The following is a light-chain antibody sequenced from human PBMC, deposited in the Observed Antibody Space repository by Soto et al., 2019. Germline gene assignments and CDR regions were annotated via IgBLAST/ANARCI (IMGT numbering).Light chain of an antibody. CDR3: SSYAGINNLGV. Sequence: QSALTQPPSASGSPGQSVTISCTGTSSDVGGYKYVSWYQQHPGKAPKLMIFEVNKRPSGVPDRFSGSKSGNTASLTVSGLQAEVEADYSCSSYAGINNLGVFGTGTKLTVL. CDR2: EVN. J-gene: IGLJ1*01. V-gene: IGLV2-8*01. CDR1: SSDVGGYKY.